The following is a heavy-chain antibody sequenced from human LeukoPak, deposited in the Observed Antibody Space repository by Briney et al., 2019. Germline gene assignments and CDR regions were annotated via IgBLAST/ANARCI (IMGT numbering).Heavy chain of an antibody. CDR1: GGTFSSYA. Sequence: GASVKVSCKASGGTFSSYAISWVRQAPGQGLEWMGGIIPIFGTANYAQKFQGRVTITADESTSTAYMELSSLRSEDTAVYYCARGRGYYYDSSGYLLPFDYWGQGTLVTVSS. D-gene: IGHD3-22*01. V-gene: IGHV1-69*13. J-gene: IGHJ4*02. CDR2: IIPIFGTA. CDR3: ARGRGYYYDSSGYLLPFDY.